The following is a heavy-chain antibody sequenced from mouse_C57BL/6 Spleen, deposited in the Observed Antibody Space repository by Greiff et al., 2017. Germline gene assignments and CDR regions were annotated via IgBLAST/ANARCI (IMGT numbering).Heavy chain of an antibody. CDR2: INPYNGCT. Sequence: VQLQQSGPVLVKPGASVKMSCKASGYTFTDYYMNWVKQSPGKSLEWIGVINPYNGCTSYNQKFKGKATLTVDKSSSTAYMELNSLTTEDSAVYYCAYDGYLFAYWGQGTLVTVSA. CDR1: GYTFTDYY. V-gene: IGHV1-19*01. CDR3: AYDGYLFAY. J-gene: IGHJ3*01. D-gene: IGHD2-3*01.